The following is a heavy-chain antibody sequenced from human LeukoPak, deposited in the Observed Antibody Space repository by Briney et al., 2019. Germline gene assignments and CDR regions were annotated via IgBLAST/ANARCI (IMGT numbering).Heavy chain of an antibody. CDR2: ISWDGGST. J-gene: IGHJ6*03. CDR1: GFTFDDYA. Sequence: AGGSLTLSCAASGFTFDDYAMHWVRQAPGKGLEGVSLISWDGGSTYYADSVKGRFTISRDNSKNSLYLQMNSLRAEDTALYYCAKGGPRYYYYYYMDVWGKGTTVTVSS. V-gene: IGHV3-43D*03. D-gene: IGHD3-10*01. CDR3: AKGGPRYYYYYYMDV.